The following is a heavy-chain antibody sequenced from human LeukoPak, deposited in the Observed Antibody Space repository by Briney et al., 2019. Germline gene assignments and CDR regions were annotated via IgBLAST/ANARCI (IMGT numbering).Heavy chain of an antibody. Sequence: SETLSLTCTVSGGSISSYYWSWIRQPAGKGLEWIGRIYTSGSTNYNPSLKSRVTMSVDTSKDQFSLKLSSVTAADTAVYYCARLCVEMATIYPPDYYYYMDVWGKGSTVTVSS. CDR2: IYTSGST. D-gene: IGHD5-24*01. CDR3: ARLCVEMATIYPPDYYYYMDV. J-gene: IGHJ6*03. V-gene: IGHV4-4*07. CDR1: GGSISSYY.